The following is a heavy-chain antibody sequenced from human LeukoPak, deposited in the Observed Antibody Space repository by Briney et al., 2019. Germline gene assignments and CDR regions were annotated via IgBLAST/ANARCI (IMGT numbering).Heavy chain of an antibody. Sequence: GGSLRLSCAASGFTFNNYGMHWVRQAPGKGLEWVAFIRYNGNNQYYADSVKGRFTTSRDNSKNTLYLQMNSLKGDDTAVYYCAKDSAFYYIDVWGKGTTVIISS. CDR3: AKDSAFYYIDV. CDR1: GFTFNNYG. J-gene: IGHJ6*03. CDR2: IRYNGNNQ. D-gene: IGHD3-10*01. V-gene: IGHV3-30*02.